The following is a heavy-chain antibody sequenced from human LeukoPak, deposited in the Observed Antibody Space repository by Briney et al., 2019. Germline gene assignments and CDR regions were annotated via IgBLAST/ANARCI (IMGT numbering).Heavy chain of an antibody. V-gene: IGHV3-7*04. CDR3: ARVLHKRNYDSSVYYGY. J-gene: IGHJ4*02. D-gene: IGHD3-22*01. CDR2: IKQDGSEK. CDR1: GFTFSSYW. Sequence: PGGSLRLSCAASGFTFSSYWMSWVRQAPGKGLEWVANIKQDGSEKYYVDSVKGRFTISRDNAKNSLYLQMNSLRAEDTAVYYRARVLHKRNYDSSVYYGYWGQGTLVTVSS.